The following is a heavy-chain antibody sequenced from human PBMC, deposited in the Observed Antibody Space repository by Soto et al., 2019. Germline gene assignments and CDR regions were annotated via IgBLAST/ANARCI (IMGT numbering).Heavy chain of an antibody. CDR3: ARARYYDILTGSNSDIDV. D-gene: IGHD3-9*01. J-gene: IGHJ6*02. CDR2: IIPIFGTA. V-gene: IGHV1-69*01. Sequence: QVQLVQSGAEVKKPGSSVKVSCKASGGTFSSYAISWVRQAPGQGLEWMGGIIPIFGTANYAQKFQGRVTITADESTSTDYMELSSRRSEDTAMYYCARARYYDILTGSNSDIDVWGQGTTVAVSS. CDR1: GGTFSSYA.